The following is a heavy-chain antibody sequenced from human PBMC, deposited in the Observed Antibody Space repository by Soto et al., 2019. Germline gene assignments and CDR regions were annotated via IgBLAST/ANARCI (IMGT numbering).Heavy chain of an antibody. CDR3: ARWVYCSGGSCYTEEPYNWFAP. Sequence: SETLSLTCTVSGGSISSTSYYWGWIRQPPGKGLEWIGSIYYSGSTYYNASLKSRVTISVDTSKNQFSLKLSSVTAADTAVYYCARWVYCSGGSCYTEEPYNWFAPWGQGTLVTVSS. J-gene: IGHJ5*02. CDR2: IYYSGST. CDR1: GGSISSTSYY. D-gene: IGHD2-15*01. V-gene: IGHV4-39*07.